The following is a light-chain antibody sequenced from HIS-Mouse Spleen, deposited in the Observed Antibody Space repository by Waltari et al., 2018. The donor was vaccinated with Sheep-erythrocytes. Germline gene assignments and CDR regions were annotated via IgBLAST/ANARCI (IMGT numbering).Light chain of an antibody. Sequence: SYELTQPPSVSVSPGQTASITCSGDKLGDKYACWYHQKPGQSPVLVIYQDSKRPSGILERFSGSNSGNTATLTISGTQAMDEADYYCQAWDSSTVVFGGGTKLTVL. CDR2: QDS. J-gene: IGLJ2*01. CDR3: QAWDSSTVV. CDR1: KLGDKY. V-gene: IGLV3-1*01.